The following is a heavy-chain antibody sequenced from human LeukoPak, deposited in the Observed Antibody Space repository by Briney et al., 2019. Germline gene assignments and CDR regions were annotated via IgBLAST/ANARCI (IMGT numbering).Heavy chain of an antibody. Sequence: SETLSLTCNVSGGSISSYYWSWIRQPPGKGLEWIGYMYYSGNTNYNPSLKSRVTTSVDSSKSQFSLKLSSVTAADTAVYYCARHTLVGARNAFDIWGQGTLVTVSS. CDR3: ARHTLVGARNAFDI. CDR2: MYYSGNT. D-gene: IGHD1-26*01. CDR1: GGSISSYY. J-gene: IGHJ3*02. V-gene: IGHV4-59*08.